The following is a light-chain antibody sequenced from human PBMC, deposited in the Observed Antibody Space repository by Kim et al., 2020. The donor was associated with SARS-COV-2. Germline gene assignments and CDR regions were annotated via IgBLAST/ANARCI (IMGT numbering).Light chain of an antibody. CDR2: DVI. Sequence: GQSITVTCTGTNSDVGGYDFVSWYQQHPGKVPKLILYDVINRPSGISPRFSGSKSGNTASLTISRLQADDEADYYCSSYTSSNTLVFGTGTKVTVL. J-gene: IGLJ1*01. V-gene: IGLV2-14*03. CDR1: NSDVGGYDF. CDR3: SSYTSSNTLV.